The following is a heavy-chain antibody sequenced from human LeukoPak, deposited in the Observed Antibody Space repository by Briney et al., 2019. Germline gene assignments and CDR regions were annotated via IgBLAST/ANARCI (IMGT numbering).Heavy chain of an antibody. CDR2: IKEDGSQK. Sequence: GGSLRLSCAASGFSFGSSWMSWVRQAPGKGLEWVANIKEDGSQKYYVDSVKGRFTISRDNAKNSLYLQMNSLRAEDTAVYYCAIRPGIAAAGNFDYWGQGTLVTVSS. D-gene: IGHD6-13*01. J-gene: IGHJ4*02. V-gene: IGHV3-7*01. CDR1: GFSFGSSW. CDR3: AIRPGIAAAGNFDY.